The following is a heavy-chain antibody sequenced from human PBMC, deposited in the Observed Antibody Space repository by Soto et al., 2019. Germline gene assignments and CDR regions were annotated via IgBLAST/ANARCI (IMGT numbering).Heavy chain of an antibody. Sequence: GGSLRLSCAASGFTFSGSAMHWVRQASGKGLEWVGRIRSKANSYATAYAASVKGRFTISRDDSKNTAYLQMNSLKTEDTAVYYCTRLYYDSSGYYASYWGQGTLVTVS. J-gene: IGHJ4*02. CDR2: IRSKANSYAT. CDR1: GFTFSGSA. V-gene: IGHV3-73*01. D-gene: IGHD3-22*01. CDR3: TRLYYDSSGYYASY.